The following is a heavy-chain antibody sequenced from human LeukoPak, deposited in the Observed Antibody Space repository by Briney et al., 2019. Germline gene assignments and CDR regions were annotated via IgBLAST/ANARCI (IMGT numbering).Heavy chain of an antibody. CDR2: ISWNSRSI. CDR1: GFTFDDYA. Sequence: PGRSLRLSCAASGFTFDDYAMHWGRQAPGKGREWVSGISWNSRSIGYADSVKGRFTISRDNAKNSLYLQMNSLRAEDMALYYCAKVAKGYYYYYYMDVWGKGTTVTVSS. V-gene: IGHV3-9*03. CDR3: AKVAKGYYYYYYMDV. J-gene: IGHJ6*03.